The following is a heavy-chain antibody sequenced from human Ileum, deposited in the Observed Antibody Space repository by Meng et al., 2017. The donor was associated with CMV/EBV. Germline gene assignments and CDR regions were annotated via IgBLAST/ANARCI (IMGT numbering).Heavy chain of an antibody. J-gene: IGHJ4*02. CDR1: GLSLSMYS. V-gene: IGHV3-21*03. Sequence: VWLVEAGGGLVQRGGSLSFFCAASGLSLSMYSMNWVRQVPGKGLEWISYFSRSRDNIAYADSVKGRFTISRDDAKKSLYLQMNSLRAEDTGVYYCARDNDWAFDYWGQGTLVTVSS. CDR3: ARDNDWAFDY. CDR2: FSRSRDNI. D-gene: IGHD3-9*01.